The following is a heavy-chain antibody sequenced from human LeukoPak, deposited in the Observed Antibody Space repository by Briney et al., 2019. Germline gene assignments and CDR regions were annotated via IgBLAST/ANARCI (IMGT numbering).Heavy chain of an antibody. CDR1: EFTFSSYG. CDR3: AKDVVGQQWPENY. D-gene: IGHD6-19*01. V-gene: IGHV3-30*02. Sequence: GGSLRLSCAASEFTFSSYGMHGVRQAPGKGLEWVAFIQYDGSYKDYGDSVKGRFTISRDNSKNTLYLQMNSLRAEDTAVYFCAKDVVGQQWPENYWGQGTLVTVSS. J-gene: IGHJ4*02. CDR2: IQYDGSYK.